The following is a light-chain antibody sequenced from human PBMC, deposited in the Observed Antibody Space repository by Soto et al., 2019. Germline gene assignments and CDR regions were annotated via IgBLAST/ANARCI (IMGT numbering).Light chain of an antibody. CDR2: DTS. Sequence: EIVLTQSPATLSLSPGDRATLSCRASQNAASFLAWYQHKPGQAPRLLIYDTSNRATGIPARFSGSGSGTDFTLTISSLEPDDFAVYYCQHRSNWRTFGQGTKLEIK. CDR3: QHRSNWRT. J-gene: IGKJ2*01. CDR1: QNAASF. V-gene: IGKV3-11*01.